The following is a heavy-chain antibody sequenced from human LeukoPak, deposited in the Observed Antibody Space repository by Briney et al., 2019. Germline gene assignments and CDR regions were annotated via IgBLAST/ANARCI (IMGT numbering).Heavy chain of an antibody. D-gene: IGHD3-10*01. J-gene: IGHJ3*02. Sequence: PGGSLRLSCAASGFTFSSYAMSWVRQAPGKGLEWVSAISGSGGSTYYADSVKGRFTISRDNSKNTLYLQMNSLRAEDTAVYYCARDSNGRFGEFPHDAFDIWGQGTMVTVSS. CDR2: ISGSGGST. CDR1: GFTFSSYA. CDR3: ARDSNGRFGEFPHDAFDI. V-gene: IGHV3-23*01.